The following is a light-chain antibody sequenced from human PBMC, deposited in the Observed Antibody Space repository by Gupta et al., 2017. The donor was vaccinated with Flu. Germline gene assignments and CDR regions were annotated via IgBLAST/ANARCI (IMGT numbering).Light chain of an antibody. CDR1: QTVRTSY. V-gene: IGKV3-20*01. Sequence: NVLLSEGERGHRSGRARQTVRTSYLAWYQQKPVHAPRLFIYGASSSANGVPDRFTGSGYGTEFTLPINRGDPEDFAVYYCQQDGSSPITVGHWTKVDSK. CDR3: QQDGSSPIT. CDR2: GAS. J-gene: IGKJ3*01.